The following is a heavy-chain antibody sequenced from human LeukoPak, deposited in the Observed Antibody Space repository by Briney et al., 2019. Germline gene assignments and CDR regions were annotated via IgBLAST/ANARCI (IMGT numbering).Heavy chain of an antibody. CDR1: GFTVSSSY. D-gene: IGHD6-13*01. CDR2: LYSGGSI. J-gene: IGHJ4*02. V-gene: IGHV3-66*01. CDR3: AREDLAAAGYDY. Sequence: GGSLRLSCAGSGFTVSSSYMSWVRQAPGKGLEWVSVLYSGGSIFYADSVKGRFTISRDISKNMLYLQMNSLRADDTAVYYCAREDLAAAGYDYWGQGTLVTVSS.